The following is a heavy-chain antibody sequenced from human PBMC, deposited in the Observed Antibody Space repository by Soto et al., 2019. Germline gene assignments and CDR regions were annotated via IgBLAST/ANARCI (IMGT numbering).Heavy chain of an antibody. CDR1: GGSISSGGYS. CDR3: AREGLTGTIGPYYYYGMDV. CDR2: IYYSGST. Sequence: SETLSLTCAVSGGSISSGGYSWSWIRQPPGKGLEWIGYIYYSGSTNYNPSLKSRVTISVDTSKNQFSLKLSSVTAADTAVYYCAREGLTGTIGPYYYYGMDVWGQGTTVTVSS. V-gene: IGHV4-61*08. D-gene: IGHD1-7*01. J-gene: IGHJ6*02.